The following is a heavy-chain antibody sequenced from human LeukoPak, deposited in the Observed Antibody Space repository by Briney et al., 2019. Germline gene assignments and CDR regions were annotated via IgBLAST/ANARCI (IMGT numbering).Heavy chain of an antibody. V-gene: IGHV3-30*02. J-gene: IGHJ4*02. CDR2: IQSHGSPT. Sequence: PGGSLRLSCAASGFSFSTYSMHWVRQAPGKGLEWVSFIQSHGSPTYYADSVKGRFTISRDNSMDTLYLQMNSLRVEDTGVYYCAKGGFGNWWPYFDHRGQGSLVTVSS. D-gene: IGHD2-8*02. CDR3: AKGGFGNWWPYFDH. CDR1: GFSFSTYS.